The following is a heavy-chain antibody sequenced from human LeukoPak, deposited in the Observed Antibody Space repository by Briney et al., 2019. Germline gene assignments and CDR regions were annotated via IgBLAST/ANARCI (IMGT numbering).Heavy chain of an antibody. CDR3: ARGRYGSSWYGYYYYMDV. V-gene: IGHV4-34*01. J-gene: IGHJ6*03. Sequence: SETLSLTCAVYGGSFSGYYWSWIRQPPGKGLEWIGEINHSGSTNYNPSLKSRVAISVDTSKNQFSLKLSSVTAADTAVYYCARGRYGSSWYGYYYYMDVWGKGTTVTVSS. CDR1: GGSFSGYY. D-gene: IGHD6-13*01. CDR2: INHSGST.